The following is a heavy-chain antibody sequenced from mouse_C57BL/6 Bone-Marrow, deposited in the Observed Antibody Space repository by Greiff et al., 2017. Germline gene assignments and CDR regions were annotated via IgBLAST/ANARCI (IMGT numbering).Heavy chain of an antibody. CDR1: GYSFTDYN. CDR3: ARGYDYDYAMDY. D-gene: IGHD2-4*01. J-gene: IGHJ4*01. CDR2: INPNYGTT. Sequence: VQLQQSGPELVKPGASVKISCKASGYSFTDYNMNWVKQSNGKSLEWIGVINPNYGTTSYNQKFKGKATFPVDQSSSTAYMQLNSLTSEDSAVYYGARGYDYDYAMDYWGQGTSVTVSS. V-gene: IGHV1-39*01.